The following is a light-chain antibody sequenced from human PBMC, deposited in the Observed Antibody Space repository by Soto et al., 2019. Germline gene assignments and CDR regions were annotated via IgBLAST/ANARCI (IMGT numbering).Light chain of an antibody. J-gene: IGLJ1*01. CDR3: ATWYTSLSAFV. CDR1: SSNVGSDY. V-gene: IGLV1-51*01. Sequence: QSVLTQPPSVSAAPGQKVTISCSGSSSNVGSDYVSWYQQLPGTAPKLLIYDNNKRPSGIPDRFSGSKSGTSATLGITGLQTGDEVDYYCATWYTSLSAFVFVTATKVTVL. CDR2: DNN.